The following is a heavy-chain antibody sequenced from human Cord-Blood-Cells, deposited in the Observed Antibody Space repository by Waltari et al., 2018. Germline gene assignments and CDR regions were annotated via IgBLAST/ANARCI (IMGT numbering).Heavy chain of an antibody. Sequence: EVQLLESGGGLVQPGGSLRLSCAASGFTFSRYALSWVRQAPGKGLEWVSAMSGSGGSTYYADSVKGRFTISRDNSKNTLYLQMNSLRAEDTAVYYCAKDLGDYYYMDVWGKGTTVTVSS. V-gene: IGHV3-23*01. CDR2: MSGSGGST. CDR3: AKDLGDYYYMDV. CDR1: GFTFSRYA. J-gene: IGHJ6*03.